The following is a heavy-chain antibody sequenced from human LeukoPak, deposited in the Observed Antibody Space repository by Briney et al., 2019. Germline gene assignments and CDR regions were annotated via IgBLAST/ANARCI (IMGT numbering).Heavy chain of an antibody. CDR2: ISSDAGST. CDR3: ARARGYYYDSFDY. CDR1: GFTFSSYW. J-gene: IGHJ4*02. D-gene: IGHD3-22*01. V-gene: IGHV3-74*01. Sequence: GGSLRLSCAASGFTFSSYWMHWVRQAPGEGLVWVSRISSDAGSTSYADSVKGRFTISRDNAENTLFLQMNSLTAEDTAVYYCARARGYYYDSFDYWGQGTLVTISS.